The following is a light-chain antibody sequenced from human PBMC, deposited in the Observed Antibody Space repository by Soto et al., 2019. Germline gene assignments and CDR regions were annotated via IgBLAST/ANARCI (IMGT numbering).Light chain of an antibody. CDR2: KAS. CDR3: QQXXXXXXT. CDR1: QSISSW. V-gene: IGKV1-5*03. Sequence: DIQMTQSPSTLSASVGDRVIIICRASQSISSWLAWYQQKPGKAPKLLIYKASSLESGVPSRFSGSGSGTEFTLTXXXXXXXXFATYYCQQXXXXXXTFG. J-gene: IGKJ1*01.